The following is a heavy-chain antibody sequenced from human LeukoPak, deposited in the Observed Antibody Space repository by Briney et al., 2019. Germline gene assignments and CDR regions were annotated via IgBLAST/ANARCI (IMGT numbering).Heavy chain of an antibody. D-gene: IGHD3-9*01. Sequence: GGSLRLSCAASGFTSSSYGMHWVRQAPGKGLEWVAVISYDGSNKYYADSVKGRFTISRDNSKNTLYLQMNSLRAEDTAVYYCAKDCLRYFDWIRAGMDVWGQGTTVTVSS. V-gene: IGHV3-30*18. CDR2: ISYDGSNK. CDR1: GFTSSSYG. J-gene: IGHJ6*02. CDR3: AKDCLRYFDWIRAGMDV.